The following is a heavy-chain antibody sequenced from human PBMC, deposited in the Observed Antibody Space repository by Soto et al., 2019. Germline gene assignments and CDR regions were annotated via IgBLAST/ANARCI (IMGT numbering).Heavy chain of an antibody. J-gene: IGHJ3*01. D-gene: IGHD4-17*01. Sequence: EVQLVESGGGLVKPGESLRLSCAASGFSFITYNMKWVRQAPGKGLEWVSCISTSGTYVFYAGSVRGRFTIFRDDAKYSLHLQMNSLRAEDTALYNCATIGDRDGFDLWGQGTAVTVSA. CDR2: ISTSGTYV. CDR3: ATIGDRDGFDL. V-gene: IGHV3-21*06. CDR1: GFSFITYN.